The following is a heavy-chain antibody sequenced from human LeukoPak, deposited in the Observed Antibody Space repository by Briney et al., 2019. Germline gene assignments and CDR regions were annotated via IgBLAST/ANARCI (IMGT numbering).Heavy chain of an antibody. J-gene: IGHJ6*04. D-gene: IGHD3-16*01. Sequence: NPSETLSLTCTVSGYSISIGYQWGWIRQSPGKGLDWLGTMHPTGVRYYNPSLKSRVTVSLDTSSNQFSLRLTSVTAADTAVYYCARRGYQPPHYYVGFWGKGTTVTVSS. CDR3: ARRGYQPPHYYVGF. CDR2: MHPTGVR. CDR1: GYSISIGYQ. V-gene: IGHV4-38-2*02.